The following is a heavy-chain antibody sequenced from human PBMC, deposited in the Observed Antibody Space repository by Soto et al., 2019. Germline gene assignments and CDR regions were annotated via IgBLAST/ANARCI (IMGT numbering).Heavy chain of an antibody. Sequence: SQTLSLTCAISGDSVSSNIVTWNWIRQSPSRGLEWLGRTYYRSNWYTDYAVSVKSRATINPDTSKNHFSLQLNSVTPEDTAIYYCVRLIGNSLLDYWGQGTLVTVSS. D-gene: IGHD6-13*01. V-gene: IGHV6-1*01. CDR1: GDSVSSNIVT. CDR2: TYYRSNWYT. J-gene: IGHJ4*02. CDR3: VRLIGNSLLDY.